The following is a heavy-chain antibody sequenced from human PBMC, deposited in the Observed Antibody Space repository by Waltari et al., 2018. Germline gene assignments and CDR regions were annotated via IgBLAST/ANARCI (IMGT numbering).Heavy chain of an antibody. CDR3: ARHVSSSWSP. Sequence: QVQLQESGPGLVKPSETLSLTCAVSGYSISSGYYWGWIRQPPGKGLEWIGSIYHSGSTYYNPSLKSRVTISVDTSKNQFALKLSSVTAADTAVYYCARHVSSSWSPWGQGTLVTVSS. V-gene: IGHV4-38-2*01. CDR1: GYSISSGYY. CDR2: IYHSGST. J-gene: IGHJ5*02. D-gene: IGHD6-13*01.